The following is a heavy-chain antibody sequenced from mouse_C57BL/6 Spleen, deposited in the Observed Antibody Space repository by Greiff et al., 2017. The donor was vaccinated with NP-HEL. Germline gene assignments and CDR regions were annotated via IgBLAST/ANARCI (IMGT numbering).Heavy chain of an antibody. V-gene: IGHV5-16*01. CDR1: GFTFSDYY. J-gene: IGHJ2*01. Sequence: EVKLVESEGGLVQPGSSMKLSCTASGFTFSDYYMAWVRQVPEKGLEWVANINYDGSSTYYLDSLKSRFIISRDNAKNILYLQMSSLKSEDTATYYCAREGGYYGPFDYWGQGTTLTVSS. CDR2: INYDGSST. D-gene: IGHD1-1*01. CDR3: AREGGYYGPFDY.